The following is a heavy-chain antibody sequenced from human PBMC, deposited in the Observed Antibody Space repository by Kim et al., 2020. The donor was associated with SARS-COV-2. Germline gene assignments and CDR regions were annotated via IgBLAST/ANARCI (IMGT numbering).Heavy chain of an antibody. D-gene: IGHD3-22*01. CDR3: AKDLWRRDSSGYYYRDY. CDR1: GFTFSSYS. CDR2: ISGSGGST. J-gene: IGHJ4*02. Sequence: GGSLRLSCAASGFTFSSYSMSWVRQAPGKGLEWVSAISGSGGSTYYADSVKGRFTISRDNSKNTLYLQMNSLRAEDTAVYYCAKDLWRRDSSGYYYRDYWGQGTLVNLSS. V-gene: IGHV3-23*01.